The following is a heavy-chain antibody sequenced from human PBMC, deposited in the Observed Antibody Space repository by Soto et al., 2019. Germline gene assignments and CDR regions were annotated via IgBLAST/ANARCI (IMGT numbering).Heavy chain of an antibody. V-gene: IGHV4-39*02. CDR1: GGSISSSNYY. D-gene: IGHD2-21*02. CDR3: ARGGHVVVVTAALDY. CDR2: IYYSGST. Sequence: PSETLSLTCTVSGGSISSSNYYWGWIRQPPGKRLEWIGSIYYSGSTYYNTSLKSRVTMTRDTSTSTLYMELTSLTSDDTAIYYFARGGHVVVVTAALDYWGQGTLVTVSS. J-gene: IGHJ4*02.